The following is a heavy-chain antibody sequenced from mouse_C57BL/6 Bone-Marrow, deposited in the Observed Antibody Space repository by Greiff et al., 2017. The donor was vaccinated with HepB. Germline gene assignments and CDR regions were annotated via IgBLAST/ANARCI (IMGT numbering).Heavy chain of an antibody. CDR1: GYTFTSYW. D-gene: IGHD1-1*01. CDR2: IEPSDSET. Sequence: VQLQQPGAELVRPGSSVKLSCKASGYTFTSYWMHWVKQRPIQGLEWIGNIEPSDSETHYNQKFKDKATLPVDKSSSTAYMQLSSLTSEDSAVYYCARPYYYGSSHWYFDVWGTGTTVTVSS. CDR3: ARPYYYGSSHWYFDV. J-gene: IGHJ1*03. V-gene: IGHV1-52*01.